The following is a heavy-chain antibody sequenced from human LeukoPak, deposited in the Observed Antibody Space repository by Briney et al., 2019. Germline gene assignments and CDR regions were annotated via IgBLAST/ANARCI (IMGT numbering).Heavy chain of an antibody. Sequence: ASVKVSCKASGYTFTGYYMHWVRQAPGQGLEWMGWINPNSGGTNYAQKFQGRVTITRDTSASTAYMELSSLRSGDTAVYYCARTGYSSGWSLFDYWGQGTLVTVSS. J-gene: IGHJ4*02. CDR1: GYTFTGYY. CDR2: INPNSGGT. CDR3: ARTGYSSGWSLFDY. V-gene: IGHV1-2*02. D-gene: IGHD6-19*01.